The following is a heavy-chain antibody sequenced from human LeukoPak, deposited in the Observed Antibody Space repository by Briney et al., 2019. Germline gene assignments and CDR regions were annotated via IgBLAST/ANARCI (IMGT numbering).Heavy chain of an antibody. Sequence: PGGSLRLSCAASGFTFSRYWMHWVRQVPGKGLVWVSRIDGDGSSTSYADFVKGRFTISRDNAQNTLYLQMNSLRVEDTAVYYCIRDYGAVGGTNAFDIWGQGTMVTVSS. J-gene: IGHJ3*02. CDR2: IDGDGSST. V-gene: IGHV3-74*01. CDR1: GFTFSRYW. CDR3: IRDYGAVGGTNAFDI. D-gene: IGHD1-26*01.